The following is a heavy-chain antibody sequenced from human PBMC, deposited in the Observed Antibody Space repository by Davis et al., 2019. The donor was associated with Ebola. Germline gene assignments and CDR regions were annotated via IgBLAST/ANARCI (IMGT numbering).Heavy chain of an antibody. J-gene: IGHJ5*02. D-gene: IGHD3-3*01. CDR1: GFTFSDAS. CDR3: AKAPGGITIFGVAKSWFDP. Sequence: PGGSLRLSCAASGFTFSDASMNWVRQAPGKGLEWIAYISSSSDSVYYADSVEGRFTISRDNARNSLYLQMNSLRAEDTAVYYCAKAPGGITIFGVAKSWFDPWGQGTLVTVSS. V-gene: IGHV3-48*01. CDR2: ISSSSDSV.